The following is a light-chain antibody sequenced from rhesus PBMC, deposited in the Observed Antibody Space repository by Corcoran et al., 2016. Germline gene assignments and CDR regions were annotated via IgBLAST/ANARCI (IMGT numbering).Light chain of an antibody. CDR3: LQYNSKPFT. Sequence: DIQMTQSPSSLSASVGDRVTITCRASQGISNYLSWYQQKPGKAPKRLIYAASSLESGVPSRFSGSGSGTEFTLTIRSLQPEYFAAYYCLQYNSKPFTFGPGTKLDIK. J-gene: IGKJ3*01. CDR1: QGISNY. CDR2: AAS. V-gene: IGKV1-36*01.